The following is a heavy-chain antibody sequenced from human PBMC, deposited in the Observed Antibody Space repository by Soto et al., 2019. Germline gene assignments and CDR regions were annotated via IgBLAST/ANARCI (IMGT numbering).Heavy chain of an antibody. J-gene: IGHJ4*02. Sequence: HPGGSLRLSCAASGFTFSSYSMNWVRQAPGKGLEWVSYISSSSSTIYYADSVKGRFTISRDNAKNSLYLQMNSLRDEDTAVYYCARDSDCSGGSCYSIKYFDYWGQGTLVTVSS. D-gene: IGHD2-15*01. CDR2: ISSSSSTI. CDR1: GFTFSSYS. CDR3: ARDSDCSGGSCYSIKYFDY. V-gene: IGHV3-48*02.